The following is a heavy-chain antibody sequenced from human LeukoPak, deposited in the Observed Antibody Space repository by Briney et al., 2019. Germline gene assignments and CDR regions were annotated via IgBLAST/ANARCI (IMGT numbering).Heavy chain of an antibody. CDR2: IKQDGSEK. CDR1: GFTFTTYW. J-gene: IGHJ4*02. CDR3: ARVRLGSLDY. V-gene: IGHV3-7*05. Sequence: GGSLRLSCAASGFTFTTYWMTWVRQAPGKGLEWVANIKQDGSEKYYVDSVKGRFTISRDNAKNSLYLQMNSLRAEDTAVYYCARVRLGSLDYWGQGILVTVSS. D-gene: IGHD6-19*01.